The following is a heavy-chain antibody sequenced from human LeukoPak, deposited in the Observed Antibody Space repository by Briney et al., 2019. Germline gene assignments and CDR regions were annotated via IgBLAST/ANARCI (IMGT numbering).Heavy chain of an antibody. CDR1: GGTFSSYA. CDR3: AREGYSSGWTKNWFDS. D-gene: IGHD6-19*01. J-gene: IGHJ5*01. Sequence: ASVKVSCKASGGTFSSYAISWVRQAPGQGLEWMGRVIPILGIANYAQKFQGRVTITADKSTSTAYMELSSLRSEDTAVYYCAREGYSSGWTKNWFDSWGQGTLVTVSS. CDR2: VIPILGIA. V-gene: IGHV1-69*04.